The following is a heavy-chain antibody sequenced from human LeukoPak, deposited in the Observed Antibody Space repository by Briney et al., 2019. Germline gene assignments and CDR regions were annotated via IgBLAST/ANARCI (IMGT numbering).Heavy chain of an antibody. CDR2: ISGSGGST. CDR3: AKVDSYYYGSGSYERY. CDR1: GFTFSSYA. D-gene: IGHD3-10*01. V-gene: IGHV3-23*01. J-gene: IGHJ4*02. Sequence: GGSLRLSCAASGFTFSSYAMSWVRQAPGKGLEWVSAISGSGGSTYYADSVKGRFTISRDNSKNTLYLQMNSLRAEDTAVHYCAKVDSYYYGSGSYERYWGQGTLVTVSS.